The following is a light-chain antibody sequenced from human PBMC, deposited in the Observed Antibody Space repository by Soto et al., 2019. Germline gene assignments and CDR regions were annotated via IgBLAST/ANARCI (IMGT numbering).Light chain of an antibody. Sequence: EIVLTQSPGTLSLSPGQRATLSCRASQSISSTFLAWYQQKPGQAPRLLIYGTSNRATGIPDRFSGSGSGTDFTLTISRLEPEDFAVFYCQQNDGSPWTFGQGTRVEIK. CDR1: QSISSTF. CDR2: GTS. V-gene: IGKV3-20*01. J-gene: IGKJ1*01. CDR3: QQNDGSPWT.